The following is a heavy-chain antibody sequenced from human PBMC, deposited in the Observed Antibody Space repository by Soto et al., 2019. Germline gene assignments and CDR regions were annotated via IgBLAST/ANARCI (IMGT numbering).Heavy chain of an antibody. Sequence: SVKVSCKASGYTFTSYGIRWVRQAPGQGLEWMGWISAYNGNTNYAQRLQGRVTMTTDTSTSTAYMELRSLRSDDTAVYYCARVGRGYSGYDYVYYYYGMDVWGQGTTVTV. CDR2: ISAYNGNT. D-gene: IGHD5-12*01. CDR1: GYTFTSYG. V-gene: IGHV1-18*01. CDR3: ARVGRGYSGYDYVYYYYGMDV. J-gene: IGHJ6*02.